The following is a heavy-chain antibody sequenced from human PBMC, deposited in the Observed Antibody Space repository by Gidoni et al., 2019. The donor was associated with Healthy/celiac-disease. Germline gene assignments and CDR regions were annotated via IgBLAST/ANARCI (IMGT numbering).Heavy chain of an antibody. CDR1: GFTVSSNY. CDR3: ARSPLGSRLPPYYFDY. Sequence: EVQLVESGGGLIQPGGSLRLSCAASGFTVSSNYMSWVRPAPGKGLEWVSVIYSGGSTYYADSVKGRFTISRDNSKNTLYLQMNSLRAEDTAVYYCARSPLGSRLPPYYFDYWGQGTLVTVSS. CDR2: IYSGGST. V-gene: IGHV3-53*01. J-gene: IGHJ4*02. D-gene: IGHD3-10*01.